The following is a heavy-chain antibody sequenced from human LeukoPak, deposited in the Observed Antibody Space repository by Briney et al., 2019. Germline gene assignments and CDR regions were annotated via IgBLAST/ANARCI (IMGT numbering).Heavy chain of an antibody. CDR2: IYTSGST. CDR1: GGSISSYY. Sequence: PSETLSLTCTVSGGSISSYYWSWIRQPAGKGLEWIGRIYTSGSTNYNPSLKSRVTISADKSKNQFFLKLSSVTAEDTAVYYCARDHRSSSWYEAVAGDAFDTWGRGTMVTVSS. D-gene: IGHD6-13*01. J-gene: IGHJ3*02. V-gene: IGHV4-4*07. CDR3: ARDHRSSSWYEAVAGDAFDT.